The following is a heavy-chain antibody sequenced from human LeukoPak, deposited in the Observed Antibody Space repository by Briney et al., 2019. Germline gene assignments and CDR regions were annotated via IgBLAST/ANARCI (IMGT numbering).Heavy chain of an antibody. V-gene: IGHV3-66*01. J-gene: IGHJ4*02. Sequence: GGSLSLSCAASGFIVSTNYMSWVRQAPGKGLEWVSVLYSGGTTYYADSVKGRFTISRDNSKNTLYLQMNSLRAEDTAVYYCAMDSSWLPLKFDYWGQGTLVTVST. CDR2: LYSGGTT. CDR3: AMDSSWLPLKFDY. CDR1: GFIVSTNY. D-gene: IGHD5-24*01.